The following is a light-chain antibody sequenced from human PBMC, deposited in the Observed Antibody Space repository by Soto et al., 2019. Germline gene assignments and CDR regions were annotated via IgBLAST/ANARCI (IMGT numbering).Light chain of an antibody. CDR1: QSFSSY. V-gene: IGKV3-11*01. CDR2: DTY. CDR3: QPRSNRPLT. Sequence: EIVLTQSPATLSLSPVERATLSCRASQSFSSYLAWYQQKPGQSPRLLIYDTYIRASGITARFSGSGSGTDFTLTISSLDPEDFAVYYCQPRSNRPLTVGPATRLEIK. J-gene: IGKJ5*01.